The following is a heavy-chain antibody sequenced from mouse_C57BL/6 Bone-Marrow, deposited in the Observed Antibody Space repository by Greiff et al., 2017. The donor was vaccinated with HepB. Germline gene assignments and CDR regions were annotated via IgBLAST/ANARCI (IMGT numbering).Heavy chain of an antibody. CDR1: GYTFTSYG. Sequence: VHLVESGAELARPGASVKLSCKASGYTFTSYGISWVKQRTGQGLEWIGEIYPRSGNTYYNEKFKGKATLTADKSSSTAYMELRSLTSEDSAVYFCARILLWYFDVWGTGTTVTVSS. CDR3: ARILLWYFDV. CDR2: IYPRSGNT. D-gene: IGHD2-1*01. J-gene: IGHJ1*03. V-gene: IGHV1-81*01.